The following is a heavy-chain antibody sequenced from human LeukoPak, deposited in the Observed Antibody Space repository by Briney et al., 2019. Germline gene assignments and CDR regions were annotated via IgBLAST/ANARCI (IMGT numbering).Heavy chain of an antibody. J-gene: IGHJ5*02. CDR3: QGEGGIRYFDWLIPGWFDP. D-gene: IGHD3-9*01. CDR1: GYTFTGYY. CDR2: INPNSGGT. Sequence: GASVKVSCKASGYTFTGYYMHWVRQAPGQGLEWMGWINPNSGGTNYAQKFQGRVTMTRDTSISTAYMELSRLRSDDTAVYFCQGEGGIRYFDWLIPGWFDPWGQGTLVTVSS. V-gene: IGHV1-2*02.